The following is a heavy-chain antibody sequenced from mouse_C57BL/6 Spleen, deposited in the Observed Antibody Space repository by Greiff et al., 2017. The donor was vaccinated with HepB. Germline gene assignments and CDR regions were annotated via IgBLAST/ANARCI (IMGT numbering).Heavy chain of an antibody. J-gene: IGHJ3*01. CDR2: IYPGDGDT. D-gene: IGHD1-2*01. Sequence: QVQLQQSGAELVKPGASVKISCKASGYAFSSYWMNWVKQRPGKGLEWIGQIYPGDGDTNYNGKFKGKATLTADKSSSTAYMQLSSLTSEDSAVYFCARGRYYGSTGFAYWGQGTLVTVSA. CDR1: GYAFSSYW. CDR3: ARGRYYGSTGFAY. V-gene: IGHV1-80*01.